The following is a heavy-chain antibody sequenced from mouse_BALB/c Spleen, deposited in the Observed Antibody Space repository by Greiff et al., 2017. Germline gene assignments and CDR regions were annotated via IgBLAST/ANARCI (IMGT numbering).Heavy chain of an antibody. V-gene: IGHV1S81*02. CDR1: GYTFSSYW. J-gene: IGHJ4*01. CDR2: INPSNGRT. Sequence: LQQSGAELMKPGASVKISCKATGYTFSSYWIEWVKQRPGHGLEWIGEINPSNGRTNYNEKFKSKATLTVDKSSSTAYMQLSSLTSEDSAVYYCANLWPGDYWGQGTSVTVSS. CDR3: ANLWPGDY. D-gene: IGHD1-1*01.